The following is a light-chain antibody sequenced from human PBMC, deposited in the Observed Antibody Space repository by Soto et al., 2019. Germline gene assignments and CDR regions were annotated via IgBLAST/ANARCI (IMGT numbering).Light chain of an antibody. CDR2: VAS. J-gene: IGKJ4*01. Sequence: DVQMTQSPSTLSASVGDRVTITCRASQSIGSWLAWYQQKSGNAPKLLISVASSLENVVPSRFSGGGSGTAFVLTIRSLQTDAFANYYWQQYNRYPPNFGGGTKVEIK. CDR3: QQYNRYPPN. V-gene: IGKV1-5*01. CDR1: QSIGSW.